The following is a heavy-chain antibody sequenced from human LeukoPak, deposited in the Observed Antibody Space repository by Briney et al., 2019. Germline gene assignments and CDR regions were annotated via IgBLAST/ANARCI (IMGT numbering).Heavy chain of an antibody. CDR2: INWNGGST. CDR3: ARAQTYGDSRLLLDY. Sequence: RSGGSLRLSCAASGFTFGNYGMSWVRQAPGKGLEWVFGINWNGGSTGYADSVEGRFTIFRDNAKNSQYLQMNSLRVEDTALYYCARAQTYGDSRLLLDYWGQGTLVTVSS. D-gene: IGHD4-17*01. CDR1: GFTFGNYG. V-gene: IGHV3-20*04. J-gene: IGHJ4*02.